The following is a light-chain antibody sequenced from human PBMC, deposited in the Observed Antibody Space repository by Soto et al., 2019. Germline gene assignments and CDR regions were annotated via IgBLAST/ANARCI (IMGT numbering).Light chain of an antibody. CDR1: SSNVGSYKL. CDR2: EVN. V-gene: IGLV2-23*02. Sequence: QSALTQPASVSGSPGQSITISCTGTSSNVGSYKLVSWYQQHPGKAPKLMIFEVNKRPSGVSNRFSGSKSGNTASLTISGLKVEDEADYYCCSYAGSIYVFGTGTKLTVL. CDR3: CSYAGSIYV. J-gene: IGLJ1*01.